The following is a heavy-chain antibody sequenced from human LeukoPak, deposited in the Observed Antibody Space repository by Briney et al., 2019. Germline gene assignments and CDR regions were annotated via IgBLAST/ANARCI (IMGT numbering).Heavy chain of an antibody. Sequence: GESLKISCKGLGYSFSSYSIGWVRQMPGKGLEWMGIIYPDVSDTRYSPSFQGQVTISADKSFSTAYLQWSSLKASDTAMYYCARQYYDFWSGYPRQTYYFDYWGQATLVTVST. CDR3: ARQYYDFWSGYPRQTYYFDY. J-gene: IGHJ4*02. CDR2: IYPDVSDT. CDR1: GYSFSSYS. D-gene: IGHD3-3*01. V-gene: IGHV5-51*01.